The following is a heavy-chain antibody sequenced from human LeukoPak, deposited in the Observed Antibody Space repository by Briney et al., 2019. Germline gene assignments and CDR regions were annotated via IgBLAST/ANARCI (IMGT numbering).Heavy chain of an antibody. J-gene: IGHJ4*02. CDR3: AKRSSSELWYFDY. D-gene: IGHD6-13*01. Sequence: GGSLRLSCAASGFTFSSYSMNWVRQAPGKGLEWVSYISSSDTYTNYADSVKGRFTISRDNSKNTLYLQMNSLRAEDTAVYYCAKRSSSELWYFDYWGQGTLVTVSS. CDR2: ISSSDTYT. CDR1: GFTFSSYS. V-gene: IGHV3-21*05.